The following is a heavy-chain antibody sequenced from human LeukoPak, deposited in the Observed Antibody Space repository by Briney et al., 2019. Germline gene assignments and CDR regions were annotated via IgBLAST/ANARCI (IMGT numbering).Heavy chain of an antibody. CDR2: INPNSGGA. J-gene: IGHJ4*02. D-gene: IGHD5-12*01. CDR1: GYTFTGYN. V-gene: IGHV1-2*02. Sequence: ASLKVSCKASGYTFTGYNMHWVRQAPGQGLEWMGWINPNSGGANYAQNVQGRVTMTRDTSVSTVYMEVSSLRSDDTAVYYCARARYFDYWGQGTLVTVSS. CDR3: ARARYFDY.